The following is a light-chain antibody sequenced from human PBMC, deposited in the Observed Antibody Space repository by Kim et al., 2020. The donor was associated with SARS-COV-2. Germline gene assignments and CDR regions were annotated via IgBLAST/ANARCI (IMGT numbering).Light chain of an antibody. CDR2: DVN. V-gene: IGLV2-11*01. CDR3: CSYAGSYTVL. Sequence: GQQVTISCTGTSSDVGGYNNVSWYQQQPDKAPTVMMYDVNKRPSGVPDRLSGSKSGNTASLTISGLNAEDEADYYCCSYAGSYTVLFGPGTKVTVL. CDR1: SSDVGGYNN. J-gene: IGLJ1*01.